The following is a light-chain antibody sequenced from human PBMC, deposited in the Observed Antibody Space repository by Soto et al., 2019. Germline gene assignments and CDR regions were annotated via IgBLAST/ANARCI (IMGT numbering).Light chain of an antibody. V-gene: IGLV2-8*01. Sequence: QSALTQPPSASGSPGESVIISCTGTKNDIGVYDFVSWYQHHAGKAPRLIICEVVQRPSGVPDRFSGSKSGNTASLTVSGLQAADEADYFCKSYAGSNTYVFGSGTKLTVL. CDR3: KSYAGSNTYV. CDR1: KNDIGVYDF. J-gene: IGLJ1*01. CDR2: EVV.